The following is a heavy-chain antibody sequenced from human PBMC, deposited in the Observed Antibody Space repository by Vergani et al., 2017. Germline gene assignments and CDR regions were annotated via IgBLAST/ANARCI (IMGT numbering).Heavy chain of an antibody. Sequence: EVQLVESGGGVVRPGGSLRLSCAASGFTFDDYDMSWVRQAPGKGLEWVSGINWNGGSTGYADSVKGRFTISRDNAKNSLYLQMNSLRAEDTALYYCARDLRKGVRRYYYDSSGYYDWGQGTLVTVSS. CDR1: GFTFDDYD. D-gene: IGHD3-22*01. CDR2: INWNGGST. V-gene: IGHV3-20*04. J-gene: IGHJ4*02. CDR3: ARDLRKGVRRYYYDSSGYYD.